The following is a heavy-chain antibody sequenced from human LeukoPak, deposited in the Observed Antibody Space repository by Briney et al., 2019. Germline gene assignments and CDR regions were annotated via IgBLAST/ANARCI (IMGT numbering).Heavy chain of an antibody. V-gene: IGHV4-34*01. CDR3: ARGRPRDGYNPHDY. CDR2: INRSGST. D-gene: IGHD5-12*01. Sequence: SETLSLTCAVYGGSFSGYYWSWIRQPPGKGLEWIGEINRSGSTNYNPSLKSRVTISVDTSKNQFSLKLSSVTAADTAVYYCARGRPRDGYNPHDYWGQGTLVTVSS. CDR1: GGSFSGYY. J-gene: IGHJ4*02.